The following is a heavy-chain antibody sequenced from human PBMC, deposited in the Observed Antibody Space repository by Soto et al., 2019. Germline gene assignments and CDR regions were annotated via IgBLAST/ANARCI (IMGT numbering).Heavy chain of an antibody. CDR2: INPNSGGT. D-gene: IGHD3-3*01. Sequence: GASVKVSCKASGYTFTGYYMHWVRQAPGQGLEWMGWINPNSGGTNYAQKFQGWVTMTRDTSISTAYMELSRLRSDDTAVYYCARSSAPTITIFGVAPFDYWAQGTLVTVSS. CDR3: ARSSAPTITIFGVAPFDY. CDR1: GYTFTGYY. J-gene: IGHJ4*02. V-gene: IGHV1-2*04.